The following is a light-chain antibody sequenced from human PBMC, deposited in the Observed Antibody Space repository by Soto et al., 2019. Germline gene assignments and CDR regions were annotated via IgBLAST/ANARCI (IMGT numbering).Light chain of an antibody. CDR2: QVT. Sequence: QSVLTQPASVSGSPGQSITISCTGTSSDLAIYNYVSWYQQQPGKAPKLMIYQVTNRPSGVSNRFSGSRSGNTASLTISGLQAEDGADYSCSSYTDSSNFVFGTGTKLTVL. CDR3: SSYTDSSNFV. CDR1: SSDLAIYNY. V-gene: IGLV2-14*01. J-gene: IGLJ1*01.